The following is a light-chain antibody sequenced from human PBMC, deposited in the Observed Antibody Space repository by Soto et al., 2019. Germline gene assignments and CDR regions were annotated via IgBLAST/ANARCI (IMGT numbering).Light chain of an antibody. V-gene: IGKV3-20*01. J-gene: IGKJ4*01. CDR2: GTS. CDR3: QQYGSSPLT. Sequence: EIELTQSPATLSLSPGERATLSCRASQSVASTYLGWYQQTPGQAPRLLIYGTSSRATGIPDRFSGSGSGTDFTLTISRLEPEDLAVYYCQQYGSSPLTFGGGTKVDIK. CDR1: QSVASTY.